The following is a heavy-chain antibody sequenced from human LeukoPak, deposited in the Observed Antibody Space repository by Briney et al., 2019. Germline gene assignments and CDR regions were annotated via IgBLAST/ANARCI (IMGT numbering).Heavy chain of an antibody. D-gene: IGHD3-10*01. CDR1: GYTFTGYY. CDR3: ASVWFGPTIHGYFQH. J-gene: IGHJ1*01. CDR2: INPNNGGT. V-gene: IGHV1-2*02. Sequence: ASVKVSCKASGYTFTGYYMHWVRQAPGQGLEWMGWINPNNGGTKYAQKFQGRVTMTSDASISTAYMELSSLRSEDTAVYYCASVWFGPTIHGYFQHWGQGTLVTVSS.